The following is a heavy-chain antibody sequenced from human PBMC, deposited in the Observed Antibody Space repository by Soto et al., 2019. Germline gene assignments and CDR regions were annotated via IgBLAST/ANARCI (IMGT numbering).Heavy chain of an antibody. CDR3: ARGGLRYFDWLFPGDDAFDI. D-gene: IGHD3-9*01. Sequence: EVQLVESGGGLVQPGGSLRLSCAASGFTFSSYAMHWVRQAPGKGLEYVSAISSNGGSTYYANSVKGRFTISRDNSKNTLYLQMGSLRAEDMAVYYCARGGLRYFDWLFPGDDAFDIWGQGTMVTVSS. J-gene: IGHJ3*02. V-gene: IGHV3-64*01. CDR1: GFTFSSYA. CDR2: ISSNGGST.